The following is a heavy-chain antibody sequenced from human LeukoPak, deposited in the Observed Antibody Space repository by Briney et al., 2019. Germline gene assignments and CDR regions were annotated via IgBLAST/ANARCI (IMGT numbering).Heavy chain of an antibody. Sequence: PGGSLRLSCAASGFTFSSYAMHWVRQAPGKGLEWVAVISYDGSNKYYADSVKGRFTISRDNSKNTLCLQMNSLRAEDTAVYYCARDQDYYDSSGQFDYWGQGTLVTVSS. CDR2: ISYDGSNK. CDR1: GFTFSSYA. J-gene: IGHJ4*02. V-gene: IGHV3-30*04. D-gene: IGHD3-22*01. CDR3: ARDQDYYDSSGQFDY.